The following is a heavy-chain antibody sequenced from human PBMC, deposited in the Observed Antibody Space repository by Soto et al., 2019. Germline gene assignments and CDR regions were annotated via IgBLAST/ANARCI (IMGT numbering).Heavy chain of an antibody. Sequence: GGSLRLSCAASGFTFSSYGMHWVRQAPGKGLEWVAVIWYDGSNKYYADSVKGRFTISRDNSKNTLYLQMNSLRAEDTAVYYCARDRVAAAGSFDYWGQGTLVTVSS. V-gene: IGHV3-33*01. CDR3: ARDRVAAAGSFDY. J-gene: IGHJ4*02. D-gene: IGHD6-13*01. CDR1: GFTFSSYG. CDR2: IWYDGSNK.